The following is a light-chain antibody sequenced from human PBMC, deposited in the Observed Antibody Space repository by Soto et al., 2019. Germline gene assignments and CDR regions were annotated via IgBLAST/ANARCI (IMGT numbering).Light chain of an antibody. CDR2: KAS. CDR1: QTISSW. V-gene: IGKV1-5*03. CDR3: QHYNSYSEA. J-gene: IGKJ1*01. Sequence: DIQRTQSPSTLSASVGDTVTVTCRASQTISSWLAWYQQKPGKAPKLLIYKASTLKSGVPSRFSGSGSGTEFTLTISSLQPDDFATYYCQHYNSYSEAFGQGTKVDIK.